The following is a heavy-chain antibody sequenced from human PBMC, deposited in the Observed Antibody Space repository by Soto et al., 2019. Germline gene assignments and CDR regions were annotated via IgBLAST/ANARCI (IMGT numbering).Heavy chain of an antibody. CDR3: AKDSPSYTTSPFYFDS. V-gene: IGHV3-23*01. Sequence: PGGSLRLSCAAFGFDFNKYAMTWVRQAPGKGLQWVSSITSNGDSTYCADSVKGRFTTSRDNSKNTLYLQMNSLRADDTAVFYCAKDSPSYTTSPFYFDSWGQGTLVTVSS. J-gene: IGHJ4*02. CDR1: GFDFNKYA. D-gene: IGHD2-2*02. CDR2: ITSNGDST.